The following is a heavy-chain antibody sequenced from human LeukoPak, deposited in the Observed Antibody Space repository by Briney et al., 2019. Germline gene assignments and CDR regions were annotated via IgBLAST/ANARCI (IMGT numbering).Heavy chain of an antibody. CDR2: IKWDDGST. CDR3: AKDRERFGSGPIRH. V-gene: IGHV3-43*01. J-gene: IGHJ1*01. Sequence: GGSLRLSCAASGFTSRDYNMHWVRQAPGKGLEWVSHIKWDDGSTYYADSVKGRFTISRDNSKNSLYLQMNSLRTEDTALYYCAKDRERFGSGPIRHWGQGTLVTVSS. D-gene: IGHD1-1*01. CDR1: GFTSRDYN.